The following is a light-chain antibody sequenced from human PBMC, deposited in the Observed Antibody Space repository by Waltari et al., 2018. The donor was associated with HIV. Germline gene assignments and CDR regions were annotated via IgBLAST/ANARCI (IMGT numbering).Light chain of an antibody. CDR1: SPDITSHHF. J-gene: IGLJ3*02. V-gene: IGLV2-14*01. CDR3: ASYTTSDFLL. CDR2: EVS. Sequence: QSALTQPASVSGSPGQSITISCTGHSPDITSHHFIQWHQQLPGKSPVLLICEVSHRPDGSPYLSSASKSGNTASLTVSGLQAEDDADYYCASYTTSDFLLFGGGTKLTVL.